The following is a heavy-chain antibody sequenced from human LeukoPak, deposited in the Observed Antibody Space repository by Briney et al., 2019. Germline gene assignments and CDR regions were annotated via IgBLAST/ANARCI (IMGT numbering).Heavy chain of an antibody. CDR2: IYWDDDK. J-gene: IGHJ5*02. CDR1: GFSLSTSGVG. Sequence: KESGPTLVKPTQTLTLTCTFSGFSLSTSGVGVGWIRQPPGKALEWLALIYWDDDKRYSPSLKSRLTITKDTSKNQVVLTMTNMDPVDTATYYCAHIVVVPAAYPRDNWFDPWGQGTLVTVSS. V-gene: IGHV2-5*02. CDR3: AHIVVVPAAYPRDNWFDP. D-gene: IGHD2-2*01.